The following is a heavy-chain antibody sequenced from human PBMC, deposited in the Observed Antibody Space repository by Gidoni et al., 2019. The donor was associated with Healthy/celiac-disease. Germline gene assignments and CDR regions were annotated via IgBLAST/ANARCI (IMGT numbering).Heavy chain of an antibody. CDR3: ARGPDIAAAGTNYYYGMDV. D-gene: IGHD6-13*01. J-gene: IGHJ6*02. V-gene: IGHV1-69*01. CDR1: GGTLDSPD. Sequence: VPLVESWAEVKTPGASVKGSCKASGGTLDSPDISWVRQAPGQGLEWMGGIIPIFGTANYAQKFQGRVTITADESTSTAYMELSSLRSEDTAVYYCARGPDIAAAGTNYYYGMDVWGQGTTVTVSS. CDR2: IIPIFGTA.